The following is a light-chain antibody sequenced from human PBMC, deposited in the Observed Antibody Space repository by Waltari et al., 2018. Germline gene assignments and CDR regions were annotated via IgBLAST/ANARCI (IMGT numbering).Light chain of an antibody. J-gene: IGLJ2*01. CDR1: DSNIGAGYA. CDR3: QSYGNSLSVLVI. V-gene: IGLV1-40*01. CDR2: ENK. Sequence: QSVLTQPPSVSGAPGQGVTISCTGSDSNIGAGYAVHWYQQLPGTAPKLLIFENKKRPSGVPDRFSGSGSGTSASLPITWLQADDGADYYCQSYGNSLSVLVIFGGGTRLTVL.